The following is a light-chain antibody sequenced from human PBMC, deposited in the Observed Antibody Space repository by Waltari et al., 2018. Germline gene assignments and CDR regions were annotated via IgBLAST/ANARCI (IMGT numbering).Light chain of an antibody. CDR1: SGHSSNV. V-gene: IGLV4-69*01. J-gene: IGLJ3*02. CDR3: QTGGHGTWV. CDR2: VNSDGSH. Sequence: QLVLTQSPSASASLGASVKLTCTLSSGHSSNVIAWLQEQPGKGPRYLMKVNSDGSHSKGDEIHDRFSGSSSGAERYLTISRLQSEDEADYYCQTGGHGTWVFGGGTKLTVL.